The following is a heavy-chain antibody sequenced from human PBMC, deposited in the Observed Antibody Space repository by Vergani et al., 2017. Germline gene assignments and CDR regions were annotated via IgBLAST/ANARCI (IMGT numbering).Heavy chain of an antibody. CDR1: GYTFTSYY. CDR2: ITPSGGST. Sequence: QVQLVQSGAEVKKPGASVKVSCKASGYTFTSYYMHWVRQAPGPGLEWMGIITPSGGSTSYAQKFQGRVTMTRDTSTSTVYMELSSLRSEDTAVYYCAILKATSYGMDVWGQGTMVTVSS. J-gene: IGHJ6*02. CDR3: AILKATSYGMDV. V-gene: IGHV1-46*01.